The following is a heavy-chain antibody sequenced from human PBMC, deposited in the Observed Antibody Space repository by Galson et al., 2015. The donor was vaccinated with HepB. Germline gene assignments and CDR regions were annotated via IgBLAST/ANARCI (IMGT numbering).Heavy chain of an antibody. Sequence: QSGAEVKKPGESLKISCKGSGYSFTSYWIGWVRQMPGKGLEWMGIIYPGDSDTRYSPSFQGQVTTSADKSISTAYLQWSSLKASDTAMYYCARLGPRGGYVSYYYYGMDVWGQGTTVTVSS. D-gene: IGHD5-12*01. CDR2: IYPGDSDT. V-gene: IGHV5-51*01. J-gene: IGHJ6*02. CDR3: ARLGPRGGYVSYYYYGMDV. CDR1: GYSFTSYW.